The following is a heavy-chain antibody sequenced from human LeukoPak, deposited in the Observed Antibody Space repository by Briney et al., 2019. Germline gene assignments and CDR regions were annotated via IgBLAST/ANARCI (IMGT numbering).Heavy chain of an antibody. V-gene: IGHV4-34*01. D-gene: IGHD5-18*01. Sequence: SETLSLTCAVYGGSFSGYYWSWIRQPPGKGLEWIGEINHSGSTNYNPSLRSRVTISVDTSKNQFSLKLSSVTAADTAVYYCARLTAMDYYYGMDVWGQGTTVTVSS. CDR1: GGSFSGYY. J-gene: IGHJ6*02. CDR3: ARLTAMDYYYGMDV. CDR2: INHSGST.